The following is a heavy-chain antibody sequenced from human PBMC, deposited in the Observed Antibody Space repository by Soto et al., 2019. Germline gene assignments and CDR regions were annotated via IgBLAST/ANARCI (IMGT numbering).Heavy chain of an antibody. Sequence: ASVKVSCKASGGTFSSYTISWVRQAPGQGLEWMGGIIPIFGTANYAQKFQGRVTITADESTSTAYMELSSLRSEDTAVYYCARGRNYDYYYYGMDVWGQGTTVTVSS. CDR1: GGTFSSYT. J-gene: IGHJ6*02. D-gene: IGHD1-7*01. V-gene: IGHV1-69*13. CDR2: IIPIFGTA. CDR3: ARGRNYDYYYYGMDV.